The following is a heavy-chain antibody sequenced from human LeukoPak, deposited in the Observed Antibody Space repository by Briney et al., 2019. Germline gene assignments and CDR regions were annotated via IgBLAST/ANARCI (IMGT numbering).Heavy chain of an antibody. CDR3: ARAGSNWNYVY. D-gene: IGHD1-7*01. CDR2: IKQDGSEK. V-gene: IGHV3-7*01. CDR1: GFTFRGFL. J-gene: IGHJ4*02. Sequence: AGGSLRLSCAASGFTFRGFLMSWVRQIPGKGLEWVANIKQDGSEKYYADALRGRFTISRDNTKNSLSPQMNSLIVEDTAVYYCARAGSNWNYVYWGQGTLVTVSS.